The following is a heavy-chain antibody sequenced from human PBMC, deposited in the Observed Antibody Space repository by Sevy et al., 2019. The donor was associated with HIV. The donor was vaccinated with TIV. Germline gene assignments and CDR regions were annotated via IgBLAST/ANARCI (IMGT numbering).Heavy chain of an antibody. J-gene: IGHJ4*02. Sequence: SETLSLTCTVSGDSISNNDYYWAWIRQPPGKGLDWIGSIYYSGSTYYTPSLKSRVTISVDTSENQFSLKLRSVTAADTAVYYCAREGPRIAQFDYWGQGTLVTVSS. V-gene: IGHV4-39*02. D-gene: IGHD6-13*01. CDR1: GDSISNNDYY. CDR3: AREGPRIAQFDY. CDR2: IYYSGST.